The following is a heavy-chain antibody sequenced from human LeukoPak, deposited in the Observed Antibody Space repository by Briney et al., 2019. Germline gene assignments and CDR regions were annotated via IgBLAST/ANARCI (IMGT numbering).Heavy chain of an antibody. V-gene: IGHV3-23*01. CDR2: ISGSGGST. Sequence: GGSLRLSCAASGFTFSDSAMSWVRQAPGEGLECVSGISGSGGSTYYADSVKGRFTIPRDNSKNTLYLQMNSLRAEDTAVYYCASHHYYDSSGLDDYFDYWGQGTLVTVSS. CDR1: GFTFSDSA. CDR3: ASHHYYDSSGLDDYFDY. J-gene: IGHJ4*02. D-gene: IGHD3-22*01.